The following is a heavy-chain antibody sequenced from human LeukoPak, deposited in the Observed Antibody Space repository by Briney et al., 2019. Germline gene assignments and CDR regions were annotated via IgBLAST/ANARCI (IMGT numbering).Heavy chain of an antibody. V-gene: IGHV3-23*01. Sequence: GGSLRLSCVASGFTFENYVMNWVRQAPGKGLEWLATIYGSGVSISYADSVKGRFTISRDNSNNTLYLQMNSLRAEGTAMYYCAKDLGWELPAEAYWGQGILVTVSS. CDR1: GFTFENYV. CDR3: AKDLGWELPAEAY. CDR2: IYGSGVSI. J-gene: IGHJ4*02. D-gene: IGHD1-26*01.